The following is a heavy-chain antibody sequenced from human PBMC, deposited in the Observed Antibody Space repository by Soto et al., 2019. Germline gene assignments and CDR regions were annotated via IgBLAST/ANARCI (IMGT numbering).Heavy chain of an antibody. D-gene: IGHD1-26*01. V-gene: IGHV3-74*01. CDR2: INSDGTTI. CDR1: GFTFSTSG. Sequence: EVQLVESGGDLIKPGGSLRISCAASGFTFSTSGIHWVRQTPGEGLAWVSRINSDGTTINYADSVKGRFTISRDNAKNTLYLQMNSLRADDTAVYYCTRAGSYRFDYWGQGTLVTVSS. J-gene: IGHJ4*02. CDR3: TRAGSYRFDY.